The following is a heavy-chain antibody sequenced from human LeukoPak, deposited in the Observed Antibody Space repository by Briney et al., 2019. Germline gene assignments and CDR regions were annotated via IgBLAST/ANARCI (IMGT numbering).Heavy chain of an antibody. CDR2: TNPGGSNT. CDR3: SRSNQADDY. J-gene: IGHJ4*02. CDR1: GFTFSNYW. Sequence: PGGSLRLSCAASGFTFSNYWMPSVRQVPGKGLVWVSRTNPGGSNTAYADSVKGRFTISRDNARNTLYLQMDSLRAEDTAVYYCSRSNQADDYWGQGTLFTVSS. D-gene: IGHD1-14*01. V-gene: IGHV3-74*01.